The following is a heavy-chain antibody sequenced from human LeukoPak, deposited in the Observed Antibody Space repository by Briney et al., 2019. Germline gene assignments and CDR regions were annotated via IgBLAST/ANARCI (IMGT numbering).Heavy chain of an antibody. Sequence: GGSLRLSCAASGFTFSDYYMSWIRQAPGKGLEWVSYISSSGSTIYYADSVKGRFTISRDNAKNSLCLQMNSLRAEDTAVYYCARGDRPGMYSSGWGVDYWGQGTLVTVSS. D-gene: IGHD6-19*01. CDR2: ISSSGSTI. CDR1: GFTFSDYY. J-gene: IGHJ4*02. CDR3: ARGDRPGMYSSGWGVDY. V-gene: IGHV3-11*04.